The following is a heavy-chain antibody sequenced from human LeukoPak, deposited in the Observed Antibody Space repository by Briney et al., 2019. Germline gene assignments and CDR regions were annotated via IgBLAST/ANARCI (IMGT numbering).Heavy chain of an antibody. CDR1: GGTFSSYA. D-gene: IGHD6-19*01. CDR2: IIPIFGTA. V-gene: IGHV1-69*13. CDR3: ATDPYSSGWYDAFDI. J-gene: IGHJ3*02. Sequence: SVKVSCKASGGTFSSYAISWVRQAPGQGLEWMGGIIPIFGTANYAQKFQGRVTITADESTSTAYMELSSLRSEDTAVYYCATDPYSSGWYDAFDIWGQGTMVTVSS.